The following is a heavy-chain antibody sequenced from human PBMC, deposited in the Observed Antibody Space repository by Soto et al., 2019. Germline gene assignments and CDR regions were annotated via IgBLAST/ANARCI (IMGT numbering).Heavy chain of an antibody. D-gene: IGHD4-17*01. V-gene: IGHV3-30*18. Sequence: GGSLRLSCAASGFTFSSYGMHWVRQAPGKGREWVAVISYDGSNKYYADSVKGRFTISRDNSKNTLYLQMNSLRAEDTAVYYCAKGAGTTVVNGFDPWGQGTLVTVSS. CDR1: GFTFSSYG. CDR3: AKGAGTTVVNGFDP. J-gene: IGHJ5*02. CDR2: ISYDGSNK.